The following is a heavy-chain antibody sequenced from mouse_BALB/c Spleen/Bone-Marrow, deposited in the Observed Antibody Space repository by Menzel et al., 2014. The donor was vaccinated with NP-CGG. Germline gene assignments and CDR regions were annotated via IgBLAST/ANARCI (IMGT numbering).Heavy chain of an antibody. V-gene: IGHV7-3*02. D-gene: IGHD2-4*01. Sequence: VESGGGLVQPGGSLRLSCAISGFTFTDYYMSWVRQPPGKALEWLGFIRNKAKGYTTEYSASVKGRFTISRDNSQSILYLQMNTLRAEDSATYYCARDINYDIYWYFDVWGAGTTVTVSS. CDR2: IRNKAKGYTT. CDR1: GFTFTDYY. CDR3: ARDINYDIYWYFDV. J-gene: IGHJ1*01.